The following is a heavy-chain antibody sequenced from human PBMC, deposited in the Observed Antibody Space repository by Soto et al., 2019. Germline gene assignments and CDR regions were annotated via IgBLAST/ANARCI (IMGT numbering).Heavy chain of an antibody. CDR3: AKDRDYFDY. J-gene: IGHJ4*02. V-gene: IGHV3-23*01. Sequence: EVQLLESGGGLVQPGGSLRLSCAASGFTFSNYAMNWVRQAPGKGLEWVASIRGSAGTPYYADSVRGRFTISRDNSKNTLSLQMNSLRVEVTAVYYCAKDRDYFDYWGQGALVTVSS. CDR1: GFTFSNYA. CDR2: IRGSAGTP.